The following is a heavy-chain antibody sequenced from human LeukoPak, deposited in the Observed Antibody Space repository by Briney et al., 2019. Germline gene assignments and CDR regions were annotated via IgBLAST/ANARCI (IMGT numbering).Heavy chain of an antibody. CDR1: GFSFSTYG. D-gene: IGHD3-22*01. Sequence: GGSLRLSCAASGFSFSTYGMYWVRQAPGKGLEWVSYISSSSSTIHYADSVKGRFTISRDNSKNTLYLQMNSLRAEDTAAYYCARGDYYDSSGYSQYFQHWGQGTLVTVSS. V-gene: IGHV3-48*01. CDR2: ISSSSSTI. CDR3: ARGDYYDSSGYSQYFQH. J-gene: IGHJ1*01.